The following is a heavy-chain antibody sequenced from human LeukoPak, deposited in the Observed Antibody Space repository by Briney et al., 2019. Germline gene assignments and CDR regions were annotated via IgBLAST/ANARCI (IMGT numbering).Heavy chain of an antibody. J-gene: IGHJ5*02. CDR2: MNPNSGNT. CDR3: AREVPLPYSSSWYWFDP. V-gene: IGHV1-8*01. CDR1: GYTFTSYD. Sequence: ASVKVSCKASGYTFTSYDINWVRQATGQGLEWMGWMNPNSGNTGYAQKFQGRVTMTRNTSISTAYMELSSLRSEDTAVYYCAREVPLPYSSSWYWFDPWGQGTLVTVSS. D-gene: IGHD6-13*01.